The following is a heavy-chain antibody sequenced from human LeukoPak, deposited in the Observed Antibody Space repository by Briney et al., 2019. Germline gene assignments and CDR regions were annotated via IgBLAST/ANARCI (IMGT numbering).Heavy chain of an antibody. Sequence: PGGSLRLSCAASGFTFSDYYMSWIRQAPGKGLEWVSYISSSGGSIYYADSVKGRFTISRDNAKSSLYLQMNSLRAEDTAVYYCARDLAGGSSSNTFYQYYMDVWGKGTTVTVSS. CDR1: GFTFSDYY. J-gene: IGHJ6*03. CDR2: ISSSGGSI. CDR3: ARDLAGGSSSNTFYQYYMDV. V-gene: IGHV3-11*04. D-gene: IGHD6-6*01.